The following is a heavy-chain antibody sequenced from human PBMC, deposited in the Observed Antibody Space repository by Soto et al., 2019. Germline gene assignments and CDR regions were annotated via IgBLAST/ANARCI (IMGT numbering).Heavy chain of an antibody. V-gene: IGHV4-59*01. CDR2: VYYTGST. J-gene: IGHJ4*02. Sequence: TLSLTCSVSGGSISGSYWSWIRQSPGKGLEWLGYVYYTGSTNYSPSLRSRVSISVDTSKNEFSLRLSSVTAADTAVYFCARSVALPDAHIENWGQGTKVTVSA. D-gene: IGHD2-15*01. CDR3: ARSVALPDAHIEN. CDR1: GGSISGSY.